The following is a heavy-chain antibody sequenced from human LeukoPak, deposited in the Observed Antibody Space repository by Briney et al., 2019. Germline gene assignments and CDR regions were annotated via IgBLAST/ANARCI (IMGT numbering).Heavy chain of an antibody. Sequence: ASVKVSCKASGGTFRSQAVSWVRQAPGQGLEWMGGIIPVFETANYAQKVQGRITIPKDDSTSTAYMELSSLTSEDTAVYYCARDTYAYKGGYAFDIWGQGTMVTVSS. D-gene: IGHD5-24*01. V-gene: IGHV1-69*05. CDR1: GGTFRSQA. CDR2: IIPVFETA. CDR3: ARDTYAYKGGYAFDI. J-gene: IGHJ3*02.